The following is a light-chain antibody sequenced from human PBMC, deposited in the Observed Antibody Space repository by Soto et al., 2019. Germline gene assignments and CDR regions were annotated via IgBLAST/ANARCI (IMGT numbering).Light chain of an antibody. J-gene: IGKJ5*01. Sequence: EIVLTQFPGTLSLSPVERATLSCMASQSVTSSSLAWYQQKVGRTPRVLIYGASNRATGIPDRFSGSGSGTDFTLTITRLEPEDFAVYYCQQYGSSPRTFGQGTRLEIK. CDR3: QQYGSSPRT. CDR1: QSVTSSS. V-gene: IGKV3-20*01. CDR2: GAS.